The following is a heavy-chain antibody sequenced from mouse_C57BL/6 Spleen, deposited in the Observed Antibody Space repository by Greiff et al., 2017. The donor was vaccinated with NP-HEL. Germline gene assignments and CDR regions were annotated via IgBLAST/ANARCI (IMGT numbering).Heavy chain of an antibody. CDR1: GYSITSGYY. CDR3: ASASPAWFAY. CDR2: ISYDGSN. D-gene: IGHD6-1*01. V-gene: IGHV3-6*01. Sequence: EVQLQESGPGLVKPSQSLSLTCSVTGYSITSGYYWNWLRQFPGNKLEWMGYISYDGSNNYNPSLKNRISITRDTSTNQLFLKLKSATTEDTATYYCASASPAWFAYWGQGTLVTVSA. J-gene: IGHJ3*01.